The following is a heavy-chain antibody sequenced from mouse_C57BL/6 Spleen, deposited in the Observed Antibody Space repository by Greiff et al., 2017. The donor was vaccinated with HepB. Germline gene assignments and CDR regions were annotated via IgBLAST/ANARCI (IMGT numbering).Heavy chain of an antibody. CDR2: IDPETGGT. CDR1: GYTFTDYE. D-gene: IGHD1-1*01. Sequence: VQLQQSGAELVRPGASVTLSCKASGYTFTDYEMHWVKQTPVHGLEWIGAIDPETGGTAYNQKFKGKAILTADKSSSTAYMELRSLTSEDSAVYYCTRWGTTVPHWYFDVWGTGTTVTVSS. J-gene: IGHJ1*03. CDR3: TRWGTTVPHWYFDV. V-gene: IGHV1-15*01.